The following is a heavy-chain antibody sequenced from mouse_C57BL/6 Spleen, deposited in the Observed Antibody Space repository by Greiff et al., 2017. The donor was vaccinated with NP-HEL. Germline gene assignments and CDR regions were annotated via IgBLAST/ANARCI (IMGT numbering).Heavy chain of an antibody. CDR1: GFTFSSYA. D-gene: IGHD1-1*01. V-gene: IGHV5-4*01. CDR3: ARDPVSSYTFDY. CDR2: ISDGGSYT. Sequence: EVKLVESGGGLVKPGGSLKLSCAASGFTFSSYAMSWVRQTPEKRLEWVATISDGGSYTYYPDNVKGRFTISRDNAKNNLYLQMSHLKSEDTAMYYCARDPVSSYTFDYWGQGTTLTVSS. J-gene: IGHJ2*01.